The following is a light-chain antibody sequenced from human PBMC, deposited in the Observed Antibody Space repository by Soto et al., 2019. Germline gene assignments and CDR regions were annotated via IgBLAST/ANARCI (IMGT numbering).Light chain of an antibody. V-gene: IGKV3-15*01. CDR2: RAS. CDR1: QSVNSN. Sequence: EIVMTQSPATLSVSPGERATLSCRASQSVNSNLAWYQQKPGQAPRLLIYRASTRATGIPARFSGSGSGTDFTLTISGLQSEDFAVYYCQQYNSWPPLTFGGGTKVEIK. J-gene: IGKJ4*01. CDR3: QQYNSWPPLT.